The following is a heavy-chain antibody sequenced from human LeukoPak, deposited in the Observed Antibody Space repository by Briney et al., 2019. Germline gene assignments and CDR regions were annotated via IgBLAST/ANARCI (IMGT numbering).Heavy chain of an antibody. CDR2: IHSSGNT. CDR3: ARGGPYYDILTGYYGKFDY. Sequence: SETLSLTCSVSGGSISGGSYCWSWIRQPAGKGLEWIGHIHSSGNTNYNPSLKSRVTISVDTSKNQFSLKLSSVTAADTAVYYCARGGPYYDILTGYYGKFDYWGQGTLVTVSS. V-gene: IGHV4-61*10. CDR1: GGSISGGSYC. J-gene: IGHJ4*02. D-gene: IGHD3-9*01.